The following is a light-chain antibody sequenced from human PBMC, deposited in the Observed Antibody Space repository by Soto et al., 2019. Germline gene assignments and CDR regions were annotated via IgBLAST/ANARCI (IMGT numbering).Light chain of an antibody. J-gene: IGLJ1*01. CDR3: SSYTSSSTLAYV. Sequence: QSVLTQPASVSGSPGQSITISCTGTSSDVGGYNYVSWYQQHPGKAPKLMIYDVSNRPSGVSNRFSGSKSDNTASLTISGLQAEDEADYYCSSYTSSSTLAYVFGTGTKLTVL. V-gene: IGLV2-14*01. CDR2: DVS. CDR1: SSDVGGYNY.